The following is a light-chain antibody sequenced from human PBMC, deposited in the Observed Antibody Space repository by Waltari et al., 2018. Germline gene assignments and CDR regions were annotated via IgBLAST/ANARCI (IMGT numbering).Light chain of an antibody. Sequence: DIQMTQSPSSLSTSVGDRVTITCRASQTISSYLNWYQQKPGKAPKLLIYAATNLQNGLTSRFSGSGSGTDFTLTITNPQPEDSGTYYCQQSYITPYTFGQGTALEIK. CDR2: AAT. CDR3: QQSYITPYT. V-gene: IGKV1-39*01. CDR1: QTISSY. J-gene: IGKJ2*01.